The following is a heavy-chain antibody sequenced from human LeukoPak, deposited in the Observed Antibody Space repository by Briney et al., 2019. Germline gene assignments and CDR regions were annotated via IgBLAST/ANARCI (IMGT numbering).Heavy chain of an antibody. CDR2: IRSKANSYVT. J-gene: IGHJ6*02. CDR3: AGHSDKYCSGSNCYVCNFYGLDV. D-gene: IGHD2-15*01. V-gene: IGHV3-73*01. CDR1: GFAFSGSA. Sequence: PGGSLKLSCAASGFAFSGSALHWVRQASGKGLEWVGRIRSKANSYVTVYAASVEGRFTISRDDSKNTAYLQMNSLKTEDTAVYYCAGHSDKYCSGSNCYVCNFYGLDVWGQGTTVTVSS.